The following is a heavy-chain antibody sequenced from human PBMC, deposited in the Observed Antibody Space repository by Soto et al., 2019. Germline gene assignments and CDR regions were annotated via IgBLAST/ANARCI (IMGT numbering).Heavy chain of an antibody. CDR3: ASSGWFDTYYYYYYMDV. V-gene: IGHV3-48*01. Sequence: EVQLVESGGGLVQPGGSLRLSCAASGFTFSSYSMNWVRQAPGKGLEWVSYISSSSSTIYYADSVKGRFTISRDNAKNSLYLQMNSLRAEDTAVYYCASSGWFDTYYYYYYMDVWGKGTTVTVSS. CDR2: ISSSSSTI. CDR1: GFTFSSYS. D-gene: IGHD6-19*01. J-gene: IGHJ6*03.